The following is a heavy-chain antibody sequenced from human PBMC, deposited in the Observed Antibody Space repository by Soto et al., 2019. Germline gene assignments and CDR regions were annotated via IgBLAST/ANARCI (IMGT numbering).Heavy chain of an antibody. D-gene: IGHD3-22*01. CDR2: ISAYNDNT. Sequence: ASVNVSCKASGYRFTSYGITWVRQAPGQGLEWMGWISAYNDNTKYADKLQGRVTMTIDTSTNTAYMELRSLRSDDTAVYCCARDHSSGTLAYFFDYWGQGTLVTVSS. V-gene: IGHV1-18*01. CDR3: ARDHSSGTLAYFFDY. CDR1: GYRFTSYG. J-gene: IGHJ4*02.